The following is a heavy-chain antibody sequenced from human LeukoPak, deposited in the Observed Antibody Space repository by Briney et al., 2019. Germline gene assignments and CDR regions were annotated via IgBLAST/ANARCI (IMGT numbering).Heavy chain of an antibody. Sequence: GGSLRLSCAASGFTFSNYWMHWVRQAPGKGLVWVSRINSDGSSTSYADSVKGRFTISRDNAKNTLYPQMNSLRVEDTAVYFCSRDIPTSAWYVDYWGQGTLATVSS. CDR3: SRDIPTSAWYVDY. CDR1: GFTFSNYW. CDR2: INSDGSST. V-gene: IGHV3-74*01. D-gene: IGHD2-21*01. J-gene: IGHJ4*02.